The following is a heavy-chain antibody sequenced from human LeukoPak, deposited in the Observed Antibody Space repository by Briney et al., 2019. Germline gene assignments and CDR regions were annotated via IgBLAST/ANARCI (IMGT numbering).Heavy chain of an antibody. CDR3: ARHVRGYSYGFGTFDY. CDR2: IYYSGTT. D-gene: IGHD5-18*01. Sequence: SETLSLTCTVSGGSISISSYYWAWIRHPPGKGLEWSGSIYYSGTTYYNPSLKSRVIISVDTSKNQFSLRLSSVTAADTAVYHCARHVRGYSYGFGTFDYWGQGALVTVSS. CDR1: GGSISISSYY. J-gene: IGHJ4*02. V-gene: IGHV4-39*01.